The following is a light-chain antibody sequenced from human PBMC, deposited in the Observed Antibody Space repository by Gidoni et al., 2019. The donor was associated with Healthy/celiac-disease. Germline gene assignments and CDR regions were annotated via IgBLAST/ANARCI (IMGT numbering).Light chain of an antibody. J-gene: IGKJ3*01. V-gene: IGKV1-33*01. Sequence: DIQMTQSPSSLSASVGDRVTITCQASQDISNYLNWYQQKPGKAPKLPIYDASNLETGVPSRFSGSGSGTDFTFTISSLQPEDIETYYCQQYDNLPRTFGPGTKVDIK. CDR1: QDISNY. CDR3: QQYDNLPRT. CDR2: DAS.